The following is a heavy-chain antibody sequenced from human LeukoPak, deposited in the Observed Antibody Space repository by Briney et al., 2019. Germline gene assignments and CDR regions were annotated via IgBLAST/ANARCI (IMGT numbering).Heavy chain of an antibody. J-gene: IGHJ3*02. Sequence: SETLSLTCAVYGGSFSGYYWSWIRPPPGKGLEWIGEINHSGSTNYNPSLKSRVTISVDTSKNQFSLKLSSVTAADTAVYYCARDRGGYYPSGGAFDIWGQGTMVTVSS. CDR1: GGSFSGYY. D-gene: IGHD3-22*01. CDR3: ARDRGGYYPSGGAFDI. CDR2: INHSGST. V-gene: IGHV4-34*01.